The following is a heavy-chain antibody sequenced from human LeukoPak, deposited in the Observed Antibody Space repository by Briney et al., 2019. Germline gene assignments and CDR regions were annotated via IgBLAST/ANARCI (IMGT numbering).Heavy chain of an antibody. CDR3: ARGSARTDISYFDY. J-gene: IGHJ4*02. Sequence: SETLSLTCAVSGYSINSGYYWGWIRQPPGKGLEWIGSIYYSGSTYYNPSLKNRVTISVDTSKNQFSLKLSSVAAADTAVYFCARGSARTDISYFDYWGRGTLVTVS. CDR1: GYSINSGYY. V-gene: IGHV4-38-2*01. CDR2: IYYSGST. D-gene: IGHD2-21*02.